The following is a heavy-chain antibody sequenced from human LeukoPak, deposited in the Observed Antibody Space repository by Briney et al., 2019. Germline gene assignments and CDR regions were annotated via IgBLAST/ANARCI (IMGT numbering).Heavy chain of an antibody. Sequence: PGGSLRLSCAASGLTFSDYYMSWIRQAPGKGLEWVSYISSSGSTIYYADSVKGRFTISRDNAKNSLYLQMNSLRAEDTAVYYCARERGTYYDFWSGYSNNWFDPWGQGTLVTVSS. V-gene: IGHV3-11*04. J-gene: IGHJ5*02. D-gene: IGHD3-3*01. CDR1: GLTFSDYY. CDR2: ISSSGSTI. CDR3: ARERGTYYDFWSGYSNNWFDP.